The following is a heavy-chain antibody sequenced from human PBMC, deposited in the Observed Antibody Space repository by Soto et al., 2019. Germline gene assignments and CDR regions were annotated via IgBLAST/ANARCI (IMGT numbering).Heavy chain of an antibody. V-gene: IGHV4-59*01. J-gene: IGHJ6*02. D-gene: IGHD2-21*02. Sequence: PSETLSLTCTFSDGSISSYYWCWIRQPPGKGLEWIGYIYYSGSTNYNPSLKSRVTISVDTSKNQFSLKLSSVTAADTAVYYCARAYCGGDCSPYYYYYGMDVWGQGTTVTVSS. CDR1: DGSISSYY. CDR2: IYYSGST. CDR3: ARAYCGGDCSPYYYYYGMDV.